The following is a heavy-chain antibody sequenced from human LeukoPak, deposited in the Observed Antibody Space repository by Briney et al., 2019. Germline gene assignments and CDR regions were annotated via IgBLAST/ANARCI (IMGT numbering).Heavy chain of an antibody. Sequence: SETLSLTCTVSGGSISSYYWSWIRQPPGKGLEWIGYVYYSGSTNYNPSLKSRVTISVDTSKNQFSLRLSSVTAADTAVYYCARAPYYYGSGSYYSLMDVWGKGTTVTISS. D-gene: IGHD3-10*01. CDR1: GGSISSYY. CDR3: ARAPYYYGSGSYYSLMDV. V-gene: IGHV4-59*01. J-gene: IGHJ6*03. CDR2: VYYSGST.